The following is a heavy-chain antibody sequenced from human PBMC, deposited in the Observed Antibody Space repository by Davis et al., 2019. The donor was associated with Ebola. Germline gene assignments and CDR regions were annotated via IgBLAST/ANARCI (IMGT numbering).Heavy chain of an antibody. J-gene: IGHJ4*02. D-gene: IGHD5-12*01. CDR2: INAGNGNT. CDR3: ARGASGYGVPYYFDY. CDR1: GYTFTTYA. V-gene: IGHV1-3*01. Sequence: AASVKVSCKASGYTFTTYAMHWVRQAPGQRLEWMGWINAGNGNTKYSQKFQGRVTITRDTSAITAYMDLSSLRSEDTAVYYCARGASGYGVPYYFDYWGQGTLATVSS.